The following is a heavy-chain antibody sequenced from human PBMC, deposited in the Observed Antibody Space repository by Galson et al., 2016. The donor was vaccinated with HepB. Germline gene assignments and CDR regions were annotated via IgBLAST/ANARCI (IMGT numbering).Heavy chain of an antibody. J-gene: IGHJ6*04. CDR3: ARVRRGSHWYSGDYYGLDV. V-gene: IGHV3-9*01. Sequence: SLRLSCAASGFTLNDFSFHWVRQAPGKGLEWVSGIDWKSGSIEYAGSVKGRFTISRANAKNSLYLQMNSLRTEDTAFYYCARVRRGSHWYSGDYYGLDVWGKGTTVTVSS. CDR1: GFTLNDFS. CDR2: IDWKSGSI. D-gene: IGHD6-13*01.